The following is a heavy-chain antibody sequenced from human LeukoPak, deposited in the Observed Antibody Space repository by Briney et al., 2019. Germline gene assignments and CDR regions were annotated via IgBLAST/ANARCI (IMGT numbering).Heavy chain of an antibody. Sequence: ASVKVSCKASGYTFTSYYMHWVRQAPGQGLEWMGIINPSGGSTSYAQKFQGRVTMTRDTSTSTVYMELNSLRSEDTAVYYCARDDYGGNLDYWGQGTLVTVSS. D-gene: IGHD4-23*01. J-gene: IGHJ4*02. CDR2: INPSGGST. V-gene: IGHV1-46*01. CDR3: ARDDYGGNLDY. CDR1: GYTFTSYY.